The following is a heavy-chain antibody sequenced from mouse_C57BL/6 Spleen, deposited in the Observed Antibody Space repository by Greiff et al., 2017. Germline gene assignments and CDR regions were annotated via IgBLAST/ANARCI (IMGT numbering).Heavy chain of an antibody. CDR1: GYAFSSYW. J-gene: IGHJ2*01. V-gene: IGHV1-80*01. CDR3: ARSGLWSLYFAY. CDR2: IYPGDGDT. Sequence: VQLQQSGAELVKPGASVKISCKASGYAFSSYWMNWVKQRPGKGLEWIGQIYPGDGDTNYNGKFKGKATLTADKSSSTAYMQLSSLTSEDSAVYFCARSGLWSLYFAYWGQGTTLTVSS. D-gene: IGHD1-1*02.